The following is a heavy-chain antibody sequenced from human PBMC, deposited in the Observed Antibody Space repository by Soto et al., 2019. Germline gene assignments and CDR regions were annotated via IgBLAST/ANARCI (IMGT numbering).Heavy chain of an antibody. CDR3: ARGYRQSGYSSSCVFDY. D-gene: IGHD6-13*01. V-gene: IGHV4-31*03. J-gene: IGHJ4*02. CDR2: MYYSGST. Sequence: QVQLRESGPGLVKPSQTLSLTCTVSGGSINRGGYYWNWIRQHQGKGLEWLGYMYYSGSTYYNPFLRRRVIISADSSDNHFTLKLSSVTAAETAVYFCARGYRQSGYSSSCVFDYWGQGTLVNVSS. CDR1: GGSINRGGYY.